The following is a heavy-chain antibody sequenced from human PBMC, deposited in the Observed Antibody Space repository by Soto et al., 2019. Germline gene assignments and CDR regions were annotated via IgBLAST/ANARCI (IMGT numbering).Heavy chain of an antibody. D-gene: IGHD3-16*02. Sequence: QVQLVESGGGVVQPGRSLRLSCAASGFIFSNYVMYWVRQAPGKGLEWVAFMSYDGTTKYYADSVKGRFTISRDNSKNTRYRQMNTLRSEDTGVYYCAREVLCYRYFDYCGQGTLVTVSS. V-gene: IGHV3-30-3*01. CDR1: GFIFSNYV. CDR3: AREVLCYRYFDY. J-gene: IGHJ4*02. CDR2: MSYDGTTK.